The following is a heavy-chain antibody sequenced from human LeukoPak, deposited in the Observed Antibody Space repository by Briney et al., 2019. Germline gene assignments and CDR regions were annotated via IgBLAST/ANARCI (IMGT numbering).Heavy chain of an antibody. Sequence: SETLSLTCTVSGGSISSSSYYWGWIRQPPGKGLEWIGSIYYSGTAYYNRPLKSRVTISVHTSKNQFSLKLSSVTAADTAVYYCARALRYCSTTSCQYYFDYWGQGTLVTVSS. J-gene: IGHJ4*02. D-gene: IGHD2-2*01. CDR2: IYYSGTA. CDR1: GGSISSSSYY. V-gene: IGHV4-39*07. CDR3: ARALRYCSTTSCQYYFDY.